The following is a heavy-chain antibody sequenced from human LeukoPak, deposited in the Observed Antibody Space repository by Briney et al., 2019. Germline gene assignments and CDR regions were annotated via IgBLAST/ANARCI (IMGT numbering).Heavy chain of an antibody. V-gene: IGHV4-39*07. D-gene: IGHD3-3*01. J-gene: IGHJ4*02. CDR1: GGSISSSSYY. Sequence: SETLSLTCTVSGGSISSSSYYWGWIRQPPGKGLEWIGEINHSGSTNYNPSLKSRVTISVDTSKNQFSLKLSSVTAADTAVYYCARRGGITIFGVVTYRSPFDYWGQGTLVTASS. CDR2: INHSGST. CDR3: ARRGGITIFGVVTYRSPFDY.